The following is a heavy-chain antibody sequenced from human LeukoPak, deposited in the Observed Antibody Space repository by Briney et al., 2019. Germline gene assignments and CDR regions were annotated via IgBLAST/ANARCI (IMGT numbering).Heavy chain of an antibody. D-gene: IGHD2-15*01. CDR2: INPSGGST. Sequence: GASVKVSCKASGYTFTSYYMHWVRQAPGQGLEWMGIINPSGGSTSYAQKFQGRVTMTRDTSTSTVYMELSSLRSEDTAVYYCARERWHCRVNCYSVYYYALDVWGQGTTVTVSS. CDR1: GYTFTSYY. V-gene: IGHV1-46*01. J-gene: IGHJ6*02. CDR3: ARERWHCRVNCYSVYYYALDV.